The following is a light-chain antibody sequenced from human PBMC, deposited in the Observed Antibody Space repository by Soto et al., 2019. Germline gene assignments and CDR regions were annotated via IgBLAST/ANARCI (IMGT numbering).Light chain of an antibody. Sequence: SYELTQPPSVSVAPGQTARITCGGNNVGSKNVHWYQQRPGQAPVLVVYDDRDRPSGIPERFSGSNSGNTATLTISRVEAGDEADYYCQVWDSSSDHGVFGGGTKVTVL. CDR1: NVGSKN. V-gene: IGLV3-21*02. J-gene: IGLJ3*02. CDR2: DDR. CDR3: QVWDSSSDHGV.